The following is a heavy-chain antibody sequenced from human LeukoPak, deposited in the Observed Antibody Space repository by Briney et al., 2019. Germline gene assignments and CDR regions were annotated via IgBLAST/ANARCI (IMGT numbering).Heavy chain of an antibody. CDR2: IYYSGST. V-gene: IGHV4-59*01. Sequence: SETLSLTCTVSGGSISSYYWSWIRQPPGKGLEWIGYIYYSGSTNYNPSLKSRVTISVDTSKNQFSLKLSSVTAADTAVYYCARDPHKLPKYSGSYYYYMDVWGKGTTVTVSS. CDR1: GGSISSYY. D-gene: IGHD1-26*01. CDR3: ARDPHKLPKYSGSYYYYMDV. J-gene: IGHJ6*03.